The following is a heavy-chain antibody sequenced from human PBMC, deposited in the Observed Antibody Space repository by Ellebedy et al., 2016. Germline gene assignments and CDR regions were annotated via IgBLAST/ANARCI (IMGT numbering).Heavy chain of an antibody. J-gene: IGHJ4*02. D-gene: IGHD3-10*01. CDR2: IYYSGST. CDR1: GGSISSGGYY. V-gene: IGHV4-31*03. Sequence: SETLSLTXTVSGGSISSGGYYWSWIRQHPGKGLEWIGYIYYSGSTYYNPSLKSRVTISVDTSKNQFSLKLSSVTAADTAVYYCARVAEGSGSPLDYWGQGTLVTVSS. CDR3: ARVAEGSGSPLDY.